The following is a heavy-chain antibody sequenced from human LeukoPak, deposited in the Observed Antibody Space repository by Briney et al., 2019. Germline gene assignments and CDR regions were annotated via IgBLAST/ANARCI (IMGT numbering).Heavy chain of an antibody. D-gene: IGHD2-2*01. V-gene: IGHV4-34*01. CDR3: ARDRLVRQMRQRYSWLDL. J-gene: IGHJ5*02. CDR1: GGSFSGYY. CDR2: INRSGST. Sequence: SETLSLTCAVSGGSFSGYYWSWIRQPPGKGLEWIGEINRSGSTNYNPSLKSRVTISVDTSKNQFSLKLSSVTAADTAVYYCARDRLVRQMRQRYSWLDLWAQGTVVSVSS.